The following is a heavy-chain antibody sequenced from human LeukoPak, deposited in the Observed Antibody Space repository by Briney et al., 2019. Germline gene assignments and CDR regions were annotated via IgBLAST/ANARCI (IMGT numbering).Heavy chain of an antibody. V-gene: IGHV1-46*01. CDR1: GYTFTIYY. J-gene: IGHJ4*02. Sequence: ASVKVSCKASGYTFTIYYIHWVRQAPGQGLEWTGLINPSGGSTNYAQKFQGRVTMTRDMSTSTVYMELSSLRSEDTAVYYCARGKGVWEYSYGYYYFDYWGQGTLVTVSS. CDR2: INPSGGST. D-gene: IGHD5-18*01. CDR3: ARGKGVWEYSYGYYYFDY.